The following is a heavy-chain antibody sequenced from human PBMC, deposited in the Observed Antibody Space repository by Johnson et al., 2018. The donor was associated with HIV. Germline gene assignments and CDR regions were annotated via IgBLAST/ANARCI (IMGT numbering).Heavy chain of an antibody. Sequence: QVQLVESGGGVVQPGRSLRLSCAASGFTFSSYAMHWVRQAPGKGLEWVAVISYDGSNKYYADSVKGRFTISRDNSKNTLYLQMNSLRAEDTAVYYCARDWNNWNDGVPDAFDSWGQGTMVTVSS. V-gene: IGHV3-30*04. D-gene: IGHD1-20*01. J-gene: IGHJ3*02. CDR3: ARDWNNWNDGVPDAFDS. CDR1: GFTFSSYA. CDR2: ISYDGSNK.